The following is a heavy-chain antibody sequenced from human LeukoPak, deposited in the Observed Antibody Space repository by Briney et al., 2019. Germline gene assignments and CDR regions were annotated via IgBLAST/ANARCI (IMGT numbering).Heavy chain of an antibody. CDR3: ARDIEWEEGLDY. Sequence: ASVKVSCKASGYTVTSYGISWVRQTPGQGLEWMGWISAYNGNTNYAQKLQGRVTMTTDTSTSIAYVELRSLRSDDTAVYYCARDIEWEEGLDYWGQGTLVTVSS. CDR2: ISAYNGNT. V-gene: IGHV1-18*01. J-gene: IGHJ4*02. D-gene: IGHD1-26*01. CDR1: GYTVTSYG.